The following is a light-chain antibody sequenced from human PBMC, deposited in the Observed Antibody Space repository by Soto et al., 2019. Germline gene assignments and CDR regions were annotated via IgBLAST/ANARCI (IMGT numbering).Light chain of an antibody. CDR3: QQRGNWRT. J-gene: IGKJ1*01. CDR2: DAS. CDR1: QSVSSY. V-gene: IGKV3-11*01. Sequence: EIMLTQSPANLSLSVGERATLSCRASQSVSSYLAWYQQKPGQAPRLLIYDASNRATGIPARFTGSGSGTDFTLTISSLEPEDFAVYYCQQRGNWRTFGQGTKVDIK.